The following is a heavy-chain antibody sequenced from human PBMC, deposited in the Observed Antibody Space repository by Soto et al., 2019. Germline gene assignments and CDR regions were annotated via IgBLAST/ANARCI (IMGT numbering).Heavy chain of an antibody. V-gene: IGHV1-69*12. Sequence: QVQLVQSGAEVKKPGSSVTVSCKASGGTFGNSAISWVRQAPGQGLEWMGGIIPIFSTPDYAQKFQGRVTITAGESTTTAYMELTSLKSEDTAVYYCARDKDRQQLGGNYYYGIDVWGQGTTVTVSS. J-gene: IGHJ6*02. D-gene: IGHD2-15*01. CDR2: IIPIFSTP. CDR1: GGTFGNSA. CDR3: ARDKDRQQLGGNYYYGIDV.